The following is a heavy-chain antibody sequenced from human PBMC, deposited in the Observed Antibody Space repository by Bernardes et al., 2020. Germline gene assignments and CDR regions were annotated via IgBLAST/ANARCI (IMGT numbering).Heavy chain of an antibody. CDR1: GGSISSYY. CDR2: IYYSGST. V-gene: IGHV4-59*01. Sequence: SETLSLTCTVSGGSISSYYWSWLRQPPGKGLEWIGYIYYSGSTNYNPSLKSRVTISVDTSKNQFSLKLSSVTAADTAVYYCARDGHGSGSYFYYWGQGTLVTVSS. J-gene: IGHJ4*02. CDR3: ARDGHGSGSYFYY. D-gene: IGHD1-26*01.